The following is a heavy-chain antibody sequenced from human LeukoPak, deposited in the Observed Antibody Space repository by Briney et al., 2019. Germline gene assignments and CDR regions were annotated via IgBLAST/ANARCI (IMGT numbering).Heavy chain of an antibody. D-gene: IGHD1-26*01. V-gene: IGHV3-23*01. Sequence: PGGSLRLSCAASGFTFSSCAMTWVRQAPGKGLEWGSSISGSGATTYYADSVKGRFTISRDNSNNTVYLQMNSLRAEDTAVYYCAKDQSRVGASDPFDYWGQGMQVGVSS. CDR3: AKDQSRVGASDPFDY. J-gene: IGHJ4*02. CDR2: ISGSGATT. CDR1: GFTFSSCA.